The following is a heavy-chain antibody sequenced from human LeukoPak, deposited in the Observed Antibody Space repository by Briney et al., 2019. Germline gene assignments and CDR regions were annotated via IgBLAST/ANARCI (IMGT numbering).Heavy chain of an antibody. J-gene: IGHJ4*02. CDR1: GGSFSGYY. CDR3: ASKDSSGYYFDY. CDR2: INHSGST. D-gene: IGHD3-22*01. V-gene: IGHV4-34*01. Sequence: SETLSLTCAVYGGSFSGYYWSWIRQPPGKGLEWIGEINHSGSTNYNPSLKSRVTISVDTSKNQFSLQLSSVTAADTAVYYCASKDSSGYYFDYWGQGTLVTVSS.